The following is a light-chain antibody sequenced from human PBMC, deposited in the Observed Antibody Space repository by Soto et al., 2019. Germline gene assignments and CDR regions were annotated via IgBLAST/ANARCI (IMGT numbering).Light chain of an antibody. CDR3: QQRGNWIT. Sequence: IVLTQSPATLSLSPGERATLSCWASQSVSSRLAWYQHKPGQAHSLPICDPSNRATGVPARFSGSGSGTDFALTMSIIEPEDFAVYYCQQRGNWITSGLETKVE. CDR2: DPS. V-gene: IGKV3-11*01. J-gene: IGKJ1*01. CDR1: QSVSSR.